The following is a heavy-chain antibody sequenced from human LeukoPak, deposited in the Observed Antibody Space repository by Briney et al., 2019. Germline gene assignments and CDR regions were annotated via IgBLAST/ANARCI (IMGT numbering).Heavy chain of an antibody. Sequence: GGTLRLSCVVSGFTFSMYGMAWLRLAPGKGLEWVSSISDSGRNIYYADSVKGRFTISRDNSKNTLFLQMNSLRAEDTAVYYCARDGRWDGFDPWGQGTLVTVSS. CDR1: GFTFSMYG. CDR2: ISDSGRNI. D-gene: IGHD4-23*01. CDR3: ARDGRWDGFDP. J-gene: IGHJ5*02. V-gene: IGHV3-21*04.